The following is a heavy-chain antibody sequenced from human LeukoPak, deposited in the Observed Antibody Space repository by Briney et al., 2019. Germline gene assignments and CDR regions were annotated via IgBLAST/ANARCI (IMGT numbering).Heavy chain of an antibody. D-gene: IGHD1-26*01. J-gene: IGHJ5*02. Sequence: SETLSLTCAVFGGSISSSNWWSGVRQPPGKGLECIGEIFHSGSTNYNPSLKSRVTISVDKSKNQFYLKLNSVTAADTAVYYCARGGNKWELDNWFDPWGQGTLVSVSS. CDR1: GGSISSSNW. CDR3: ARGGNKWELDNWFDP. V-gene: IGHV4-4*02. CDR2: IFHSGST.